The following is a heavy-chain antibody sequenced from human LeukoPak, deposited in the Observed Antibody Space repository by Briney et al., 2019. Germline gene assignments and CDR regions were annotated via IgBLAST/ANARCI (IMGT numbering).Heavy chain of an antibody. CDR3: ARELNGELSFPRSLDY. Sequence: PGGSMRLSCAASGFTFSGYYMSWIRQARGKGMEWVTYISSCGSTIDCADAVKGRFTISRDNSKNSLYLQMNGLRAEDTAVYYCARELNGELSFPRSLDYWGQGTLVTVSS. D-gene: IGHD3-16*02. V-gene: IGHV3-11*01. J-gene: IGHJ4*02. CDR1: GFTFSGYY. CDR2: ISSCGSTI.